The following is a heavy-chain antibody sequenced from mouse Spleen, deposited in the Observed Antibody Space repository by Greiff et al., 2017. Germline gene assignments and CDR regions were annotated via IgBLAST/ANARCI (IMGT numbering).Heavy chain of an antibody. CDR1: GFNFKDYY. CDR2: IDPEDGDT. CDR3: TARSTMSTPYSMDY. Sequence: EVKLMESGAELVRPGASVKLSCTASGFNFKDYYMHWVKQRPEQGLEWIGRIDPEDGDTEYAPKFQGKATMTADTSSNTAYLQLSSLTSEDTAVYYCTARSTMSTPYSMDYWGQGTSVTVSS. D-gene: IGHD2-4*01. J-gene: IGHJ4*01. V-gene: IGHV14-1*01.